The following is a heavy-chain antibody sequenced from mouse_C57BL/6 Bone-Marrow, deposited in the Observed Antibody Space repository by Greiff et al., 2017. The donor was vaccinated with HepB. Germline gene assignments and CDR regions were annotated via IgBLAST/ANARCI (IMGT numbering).Heavy chain of an antibody. CDR3: AREWAITTVVPYYFDY. V-gene: IGHV5-4*01. Sequence: EVQGVESGGGLVKPGGSLKLSCAASGFTFSSYAMSWVRQTPEKRLEWVATISDGGSYTYYPDNVKGRFTISRDNAKNNLYLQMSHLKSEDTAMYYCAREWAITTVVPYYFDYWGQGTTLTVSS. CDR1: GFTFSSYA. CDR2: ISDGGSYT. J-gene: IGHJ2*01. D-gene: IGHD1-1*01.